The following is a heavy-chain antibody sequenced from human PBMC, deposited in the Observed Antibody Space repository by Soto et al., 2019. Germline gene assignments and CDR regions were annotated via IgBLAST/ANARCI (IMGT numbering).Heavy chain of an antibody. J-gene: IGHJ5*02. V-gene: IGHV1-18*01. D-gene: IGHD3-3*01. CDR3: ARAEDYDFWSGYYTLVDP. CDR1: GYTFTSYG. Sequence: QVQLVQSGAEVKKPGASVKVSCKASGYTFTSYGISWVRQAPGQGLEWMGWISAYNGNTNYAQKLQGRVTMTTDTSTSTAYMELRSLRSDDTAVYYCARAEDYDFWSGYYTLVDPWGQGTLVTVSS. CDR2: ISAYNGNT.